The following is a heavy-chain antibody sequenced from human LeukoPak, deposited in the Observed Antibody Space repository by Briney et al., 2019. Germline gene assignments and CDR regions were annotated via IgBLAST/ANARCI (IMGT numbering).Heavy chain of an antibody. CDR1: GFTFSSYE. CDR3: AELGITMIGGV. J-gene: IGHJ6*04. CDR2: ISSSGSTI. D-gene: IGHD3-10*02. V-gene: IGHV3-48*03. Sequence: GSLRLSCAASGFTFSSYEMNWVRQAPGKGLEWVSYISSSGSTIYYADSVKGRFTISRDNAKNSLYLQMSSLRAEDTAVYYCAELGITMIGGVWGKGTTVTISS.